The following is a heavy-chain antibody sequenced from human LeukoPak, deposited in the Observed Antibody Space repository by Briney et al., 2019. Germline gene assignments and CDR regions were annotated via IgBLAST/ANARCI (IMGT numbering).Heavy chain of an antibody. Sequence: SVKVSCKASGGTFSSYAISWVRQAPGQGLEWMGRIIPILGIANYAQKFQGRVTITADKSTSTAYMELSSLRSEDTAVYYCARDEGRWLQLRSDYWGQGTLVTVSS. V-gene: IGHV1-69*04. J-gene: IGHJ4*02. D-gene: IGHD5-24*01. CDR2: IIPILGIA. CDR1: GGTFSSYA. CDR3: ARDEGRWLQLRSDY.